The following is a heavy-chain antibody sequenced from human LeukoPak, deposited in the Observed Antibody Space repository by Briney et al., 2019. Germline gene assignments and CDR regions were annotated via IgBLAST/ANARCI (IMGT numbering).Heavy chain of an antibody. J-gene: IGHJ4*02. CDR1: GFPVSTYY. Sequence: PGGSLRLCCAASGFPVSTYYMSWVRQAPGKGLEWVSVIYSGGSTYYSDSVKGRFTISRDNAKNSLYLQMNGLRAEDTAVYYCARLAAGSDYFDSWGQGTLVTVSS. CDR2: IYSGGST. V-gene: IGHV3-53*01. D-gene: IGHD6-13*01. CDR3: ARLAAGSDYFDS.